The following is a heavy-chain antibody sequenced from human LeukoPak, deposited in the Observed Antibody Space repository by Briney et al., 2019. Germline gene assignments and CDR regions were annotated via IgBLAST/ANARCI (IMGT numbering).Heavy chain of an antibody. Sequence: SSETLSLTCTVSGGSISSYYWSWIRQPAGKGLEWIGRIYTSGSTNYNPSLKSRVTMSVDTSKNQFSLKLSSVTAADTAVYYCARETVAWGDYYYYYMDVWGKGTTVTVSS. J-gene: IGHJ6*03. D-gene: IGHD4-23*01. CDR3: ARETVAWGDYYYYYMDV. CDR2: IYTSGST. CDR1: GGSISSYY. V-gene: IGHV4-4*07.